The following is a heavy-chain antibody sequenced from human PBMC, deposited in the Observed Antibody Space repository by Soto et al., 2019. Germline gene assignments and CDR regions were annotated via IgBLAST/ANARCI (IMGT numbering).Heavy chain of an antibody. CDR3: ASGYYYDSSGYYQALDY. CDR1: GDSVSSNSAA. D-gene: IGHD3-22*01. Sequence: SQTLSLTCAISGDSVSSNSAAWNWIRQSPSRGLEWLGRTYYRSKWYNDYAVSVKSRITINPDTSKNQFSLQLNSVTPEDTAVYYCASGYYYDSSGYYQALDYWGQGTLVTVSS. V-gene: IGHV6-1*01. CDR2: TYYRSKWYN. J-gene: IGHJ4*02.